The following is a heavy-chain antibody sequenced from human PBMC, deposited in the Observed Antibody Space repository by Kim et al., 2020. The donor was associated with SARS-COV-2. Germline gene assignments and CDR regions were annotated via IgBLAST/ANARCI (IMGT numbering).Heavy chain of an antibody. J-gene: IGHJ5*02. CDR2: ISSTSSYI. V-gene: IGHV3-21*01. D-gene: IGHD4-17*01. Sequence: GGSLRLSCAASGFMFSSYSMNWVRQAPGKGLESVSSISSTSSYIYYIDSVKGRFTISRDNAKNSLYLQMNSLTAEDTAVYYCARHVSFDYGGVFTDIPAWGQGTLVTVSA. CDR3: ARHVSFDYGGVFTDIPA. CDR1: GFMFSSYS.